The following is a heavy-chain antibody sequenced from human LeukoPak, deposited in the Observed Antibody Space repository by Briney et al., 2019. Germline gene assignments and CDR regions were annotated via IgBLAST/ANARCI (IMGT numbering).Heavy chain of an antibody. CDR3: ARREYYCSGGSCTNYFDY. Sequence: GESLKISCKGSGYSFTSYWIGWVRQMPGKGLEWMGIIYPGDSDTRYSPSFQGQVTISADKSISTAYLQWSSLKASDTAMYYCARREYYCSGGSCTNYFDYWGQGTLVTVSS. J-gene: IGHJ4*02. CDR1: GYSFTSYW. D-gene: IGHD2-15*01. V-gene: IGHV5-51*01. CDR2: IYPGDSDT.